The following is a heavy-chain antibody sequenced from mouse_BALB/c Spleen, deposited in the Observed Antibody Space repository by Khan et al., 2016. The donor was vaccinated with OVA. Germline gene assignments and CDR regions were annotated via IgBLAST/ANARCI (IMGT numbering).Heavy chain of an antibody. CDR3: VRDGAYYRNAGWLAY. V-gene: IGHV1-4*01. Sequence: VQLQESGAELARPGASVKMSCKASGYTFTSYTIHWIKLRPGQGLEWIGYINPSNGYTNYNQKFKDKATLTADKSSTTAYMQLSSLTSDDSAVYTCVRDGAYYRNAGWLAYWGQGTLVTVSA. J-gene: IGHJ3*01. CDR1: GYTFTSYT. CDR2: INPSNGYT. D-gene: IGHD2-14*01.